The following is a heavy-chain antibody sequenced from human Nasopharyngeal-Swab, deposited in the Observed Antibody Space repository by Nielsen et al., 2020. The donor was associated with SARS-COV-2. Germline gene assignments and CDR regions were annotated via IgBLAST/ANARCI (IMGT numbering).Heavy chain of an antibody. CDR2: IDPSDSYT. CDR3: ARRNPSSSWPVDY. CDR1: GYSFTSYW. Sequence: GESLKIYCKGSGYSFTSYWISWVRQMPGKGLEWMGRIDPSDSYTNYSPSFQGHVTISADKSISTAYLQWSSLKASDTAMYYCARRNPSSSWPVDYWGQGTLVTVSS. J-gene: IGHJ4*02. V-gene: IGHV5-10-1*01. D-gene: IGHD6-13*01.